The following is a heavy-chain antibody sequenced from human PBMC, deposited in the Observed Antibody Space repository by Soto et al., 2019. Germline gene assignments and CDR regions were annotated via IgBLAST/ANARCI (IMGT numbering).Heavy chain of an antibody. V-gene: IGHV1-69*13. J-gene: IGHJ4*02. CDR3: ARGSADTAMVHFDY. CDR1: GGSFSSYA. Sequence: SVKVSGKASGGSFSSYAISWVRQAPGQGLEWMGGIISIFGTANYGQKFQGRDTITADESTSTAYMELRSLRCEDRAVYYCARGSADTAMVHFDYWGQGTLVTVSS. D-gene: IGHD5-18*01. CDR2: IISIFGTA.